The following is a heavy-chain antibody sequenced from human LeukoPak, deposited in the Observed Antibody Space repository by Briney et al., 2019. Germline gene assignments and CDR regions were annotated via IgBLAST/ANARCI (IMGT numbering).Heavy chain of an antibody. CDR3: TRGREYSNY. Sequence: PGGSLRLSCAASGFTFSNAWMNWVRQAPGEGLEWVGFIRSKDYGGTIEYAASVKGRFTISRDDSKSIAYLQMNTLKTEDTGVYYCTRGREYSNYWGQGTLVTVTS. V-gene: IGHV3-49*04. D-gene: IGHD2/OR15-2a*01. CDR1: GFTFSNAW. CDR2: IRSKDYGGTI. J-gene: IGHJ4*02.